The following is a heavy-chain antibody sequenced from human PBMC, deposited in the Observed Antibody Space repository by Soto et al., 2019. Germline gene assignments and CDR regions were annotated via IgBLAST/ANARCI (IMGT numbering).Heavy chain of an antibody. J-gene: IGHJ5*02. CDR3: EHEAYMVRGVIIGNWFDP. CDR2: IYWDDDK. V-gene: IGHV2-5*02. CDR1: GFSLSTSGVG. Sequence: QITLKESGPTLVKPTQTLTLTCTFSGFSLSTSGVGVGWIRQPPGKALEWLALIYWDDDKRYSPSLKSRLTTTKEASKNQVVLTMTNMDPVDTATYYCEHEAYMVRGVIIGNWFDPWGQGTLVTVSS. D-gene: IGHD3-10*01.